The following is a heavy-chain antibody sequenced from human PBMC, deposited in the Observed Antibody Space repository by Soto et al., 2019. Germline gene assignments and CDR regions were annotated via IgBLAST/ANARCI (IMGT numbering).Heavy chain of an antibody. CDR1: GYTFTSHD. J-gene: IGHJ5*02. CDR3: ASDMSTT. Sequence: QVQLVHCGAEVKKPGASVKVSCTASGYTFTSHDINWMRQANGQGVEWMGWMNPNSGHTNYAQKFQGRVTMTRDTSISTAYMELTNLRSEDTAIYYCASDMSTTWGQGTLVTVSS. CDR2: MNPNSGHT. V-gene: IGHV1-8*01. D-gene: IGHD2-2*01.